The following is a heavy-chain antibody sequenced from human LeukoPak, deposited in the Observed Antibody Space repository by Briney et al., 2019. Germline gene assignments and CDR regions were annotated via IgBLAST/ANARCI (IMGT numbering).Heavy chain of an antibody. CDR3: ARGRWVRGVAVDY. J-gene: IGHJ4*02. V-gene: IGHV4-30-4*01. D-gene: IGHD3-10*01. Sequence: SQTLSLTCTVSGGSISSGDYYRSWIRQPPGKGLEWIGYIYYSGSTYYNPSLKSRVTISVDTSKNQFSLKLSSVTAADTAVYYCARGRWVRGVAVDYWGQGTLVTVSS. CDR2: IYYSGST. CDR1: GGSISSGDYY.